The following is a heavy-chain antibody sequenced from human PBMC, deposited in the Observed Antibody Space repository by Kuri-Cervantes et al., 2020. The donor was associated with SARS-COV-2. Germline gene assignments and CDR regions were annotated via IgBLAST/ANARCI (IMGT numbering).Heavy chain of an antibody. D-gene: IGHD2-15*01. V-gene: IGHV1-24*01. CDR1: GYTLTELS. J-gene: IGHJ3*02. CDR3: ATVRRSGGSCYSRDAFDI. Sequence: ASVNVSCKVSGYTLTELSMHWVRQAPGKGLEWMGGFDPEDGETIYAQKFQGRVTMTEDTSTDTAYMELSSLRSEDTAVYYCATVRRSGGSCYSRDAFDIWGQGTMVT. CDR2: FDPEDGET.